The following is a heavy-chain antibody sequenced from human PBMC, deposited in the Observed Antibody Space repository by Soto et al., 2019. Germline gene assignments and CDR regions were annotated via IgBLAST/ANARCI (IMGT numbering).Heavy chain of an antibody. CDR2: ISCDGSFE. J-gene: IGHJ4*02. CDR1: GFQSDSCV. V-gene: IGHV3-30*18. CDR3: VHDVVLAAATDY. Sequence: SGGSLRLSCVISGFQSDSCVINWVRQTPGKGLPWVAAISCDGSFEHYIDSLKGRVTFSRDNSKNTLYLQMNSLRTEDTALYYCVHDVVLAAATDYWGQGTMVTVSS. D-gene: IGHD2-15*01.